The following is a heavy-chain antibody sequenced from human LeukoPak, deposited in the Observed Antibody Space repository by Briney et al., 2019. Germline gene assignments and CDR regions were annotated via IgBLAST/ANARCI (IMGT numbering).Heavy chain of an antibody. J-gene: IGHJ4*02. Sequence: GGSLRLSCAASGFTFSSYAMHWVRQAPGKGLEWVAVISYVGSNIYYADSVKGRFTISRDNSKNTLYLEMNSLRADDTAVYYCARDNAYLSSYCGGGSCYLDYWGQGTLVTVSS. D-gene: IGHD2-15*01. CDR3: ARDNAYLSSYCGGGSCYLDY. CDR2: ISYVGSNI. CDR1: GFTFSSYA. V-gene: IGHV3-30*04.